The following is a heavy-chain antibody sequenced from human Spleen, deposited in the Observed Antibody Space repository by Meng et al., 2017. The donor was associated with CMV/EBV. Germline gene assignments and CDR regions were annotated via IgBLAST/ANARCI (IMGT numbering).Heavy chain of an antibody. CDR3: VRDQLGLDY. D-gene: IGHD1-1*01. CDR1: GDSVSNNIAA. J-gene: IGHJ4*02. Sequence: QLQQSGPGRVKPSQPLSPPSAISGDSVSNNIAAWNWIRQSPSRGLEWLGRTYYRSKWYNDYAVSVKNRMTINPDTSKNQFSLQLNSVTPEDTAVYYCVRDQLGLDYWGQGTLVTVSS. V-gene: IGHV6-1*01. CDR2: TYYRSKWYN.